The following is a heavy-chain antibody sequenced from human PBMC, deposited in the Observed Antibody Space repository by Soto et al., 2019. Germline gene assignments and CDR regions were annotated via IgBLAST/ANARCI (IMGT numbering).Heavy chain of an antibody. CDR1: GGTLSSYA. Sequence: SVKGSWKASGGTLSSYAISWVRQEHGQGLEWMGGIIPIVGTANYAQKFQGRVTITADESTSTAYMELSSLRSGDTAVYYCARDQDILTGPGAFDIWGQGTMVTVSS. CDR2: IIPIVGTA. D-gene: IGHD3-9*01. J-gene: IGHJ3*02. CDR3: ARDQDILTGPGAFDI. V-gene: IGHV1-69*13.